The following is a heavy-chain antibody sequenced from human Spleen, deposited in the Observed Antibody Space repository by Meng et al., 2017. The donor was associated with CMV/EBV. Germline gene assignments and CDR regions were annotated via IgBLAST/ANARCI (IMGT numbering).Heavy chain of an antibody. J-gene: IGHJ6*02. V-gene: IGHV4-34*01. CDR2: INHSGST. CDR3: ARDRIAAAGTGDYYYYYGMDV. Sequence: SETLSLTCTVYGGSFSDYYWTWIRQPPGKGLEWIGEINHSGSTNYNPSLKSRVTISVDTSKNQFSLKLSSVTAADTAVYYCARDRIAAAGTGDYYYYYGMDVWGQGTTVTVSS. CDR1: GGSFSDYY. D-gene: IGHD6-13*01.